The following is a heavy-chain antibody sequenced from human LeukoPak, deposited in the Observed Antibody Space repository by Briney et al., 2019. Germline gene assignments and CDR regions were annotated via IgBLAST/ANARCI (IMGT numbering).Heavy chain of an antibody. CDR3: VRAPYYDSSGYCDY. CDR2: ISSSSSYT. D-gene: IGHD3-22*01. Sequence: PGGSLRLSCAASGFTFSDYYMSWIRQAPGKGLEWVSYISSSSSYTNYADSVKGRFTISRDNAKNSLYLQMNSLRAEDTAVYYCVRAPYYDSSGYCDYWGQGTRSPSPQ. CDR1: GFTFSDYY. J-gene: IGHJ4*02. V-gene: IGHV3-11*06.